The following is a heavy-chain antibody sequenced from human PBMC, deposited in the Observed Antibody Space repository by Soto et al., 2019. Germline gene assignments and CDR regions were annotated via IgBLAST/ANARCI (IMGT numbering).Heavy chain of an antibody. J-gene: IGHJ4*02. CDR1: GGSFSGYY. Sequence: SETLSLTCAVYGGSFSGYYWSWIRQPPGKGLEWIGEINHSGSTNYNPSLKSRVTISVDTSKNQFSLKLSSVTAADTAVYYCARGTGYSGYDLLDYWGQGTLVTVSS. V-gene: IGHV4-34*01. CDR3: ARGTGYSGYDLLDY. D-gene: IGHD5-12*01. CDR2: INHSGST.